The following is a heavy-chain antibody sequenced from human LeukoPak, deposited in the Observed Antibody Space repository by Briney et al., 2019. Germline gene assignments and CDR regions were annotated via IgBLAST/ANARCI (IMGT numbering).Heavy chain of an antibody. J-gene: IGHJ4*02. Sequence: SETLSLTCAVYGGSFSGYYWSWIRQPPGKGLEWIGEINHSGSTNYNPSLKSRVTISVDTSKKQFSLKLTSVTAADTAVYYCARDGYSAIDYWGQGTLVTVSS. CDR1: GGSFSGYY. V-gene: IGHV4-34*01. CDR2: INHSGST. CDR3: ARDGYSAIDY. D-gene: IGHD1-26*01.